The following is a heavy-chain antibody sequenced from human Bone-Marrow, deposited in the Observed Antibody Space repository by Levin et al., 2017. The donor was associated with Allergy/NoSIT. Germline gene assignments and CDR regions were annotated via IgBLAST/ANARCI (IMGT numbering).Heavy chain of an antibody. CDR1: GFTFSDFY. J-gene: IGHJ4*02. V-gene: IGHV3-11*01. D-gene: IGHD2-15*01. Sequence: GGSLRLSCTTSGFTFSDFYINWIRQAPGKGLEWVSYINSTGDILAYADSVRGRFTISRDNAKNSVFLDMNSLRVADTAVYYCARGAPGRSSYSYWGQGTLVSVSS. CDR3: ARGAPGRSSYSY. CDR2: INSTGDIL.